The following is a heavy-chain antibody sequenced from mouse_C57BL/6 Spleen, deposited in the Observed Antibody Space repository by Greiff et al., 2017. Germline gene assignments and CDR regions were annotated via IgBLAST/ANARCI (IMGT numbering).Heavy chain of an antibody. Sequence: QVQLQQSGPELVKPGASVKISCKASGYAFSSSWMNWVKQRPGKGLEWIGRIYPGDGDTNYNGKFKGKATLTADKSSSTAYMQLSSLTSEDSAVYFCARADYYYGSSYRAWFAYWGQGTLVTVSA. CDR3: ARADYYYGSSYRAWFAY. V-gene: IGHV1-82*01. CDR2: IYPGDGDT. CDR1: GYAFSSSW. J-gene: IGHJ3*01. D-gene: IGHD1-1*01.